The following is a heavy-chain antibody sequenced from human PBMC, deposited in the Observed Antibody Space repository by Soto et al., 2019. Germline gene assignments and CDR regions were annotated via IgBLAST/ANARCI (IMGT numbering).Heavy chain of an antibody. CDR3: ARDYYKYYDSSGYYRSPAY. CDR1: GFDFKNHA. J-gene: IGHJ4*02. CDR2: ITYDGSDK. Sequence: GGSLRLSCAASGFDFKNHAMSWVRQAPGKGLERVSVITYDGSDKYYADSVKGRFTISRDNSRNTLFLQMNSLRAEDTAVYYCARDYYKYYDSSGYYRSPAYWGQGTLVTVSS. D-gene: IGHD3-22*01. V-gene: IGHV3-30-3*01.